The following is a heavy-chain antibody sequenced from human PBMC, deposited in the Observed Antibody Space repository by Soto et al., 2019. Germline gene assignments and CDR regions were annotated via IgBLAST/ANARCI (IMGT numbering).Heavy chain of an antibody. J-gene: IGHJ4*02. Sequence: EVQLVESGGGLVQPGGSLRLSCAASGFTFSSDWMHWVRQAAGKGLVWVSRINMDGSSTNYADSVKGRFTISRDNAKNTLYLQMNRLRAEDTAVYYCARGPRGMYGNDFWGQGALVTVSS. D-gene: IGHD3-10*02. CDR3: ARGPRGMYGNDF. V-gene: IGHV3-74*01. CDR2: INMDGSST. CDR1: GFTFSSDW.